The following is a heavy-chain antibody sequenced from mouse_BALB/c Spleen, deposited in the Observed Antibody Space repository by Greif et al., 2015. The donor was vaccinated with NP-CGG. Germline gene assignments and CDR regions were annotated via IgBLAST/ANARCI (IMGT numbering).Heavy chain of an antibody. Sequence: VQVVESGAELVMPGASVKMSCKASGYTFTDYWMHWVKQRPGQDLEWIGAIDTSDSYTSYNQKFKGKATLTVDESSSTAYMQLSSLTSEDSAVYYCARSGENSGNYGDYWGQGTTLTVSS. J-gene: IGHJ2*01. CDR2: IDTSDSYT. CDR3: ARSGENSGNYGDY. CDR1: GYTFTDYW. D-gene: IGHD2-1*01. V-gene: IGHV1-69*01.